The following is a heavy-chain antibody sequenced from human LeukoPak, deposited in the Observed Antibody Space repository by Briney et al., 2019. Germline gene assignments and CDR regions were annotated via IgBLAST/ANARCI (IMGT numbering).Heavy chain of an antibody. J-gene: IGHJ4*02. CDR2: MWYDGSNK. D-gene: IGHD5-18*01. Sequence: GGSLRLSCAASGFTFSTYGMHWVRQAPGKGLEWVAIMWYDGSNKYYTDSVKGRFTISRDNSKNTLYLQMNSLRVEDTAVYYCAREDTALVIAYWGQGTLVTVSS. CDR1: GFTFSTYG. CDR3: AREDTALVIAY. V-gene: IGHV3-33*08.